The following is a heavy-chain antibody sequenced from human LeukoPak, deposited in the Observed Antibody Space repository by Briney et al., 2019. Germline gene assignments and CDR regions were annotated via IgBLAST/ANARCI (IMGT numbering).Heavy chain of an antibody. Sequence: GASVKVSCKASGYSFTGHYMHWVRQAPGQGLEWMGWINPKSGGTNYAQKFQGRVTMTRDTSISTAYMELSRLRSDDTAVYYCARGRLGSSSSVFQFDPWGQGTLVTVSS. D-gene: IGHD6-13*01. CDR1: GYSFTGHY. J-gene: IGHJ5*02. V-gene: IGHV1-2*02. CDR2: INPKSGGT. CDR3: ARGRLGSSSSVFQFDP.